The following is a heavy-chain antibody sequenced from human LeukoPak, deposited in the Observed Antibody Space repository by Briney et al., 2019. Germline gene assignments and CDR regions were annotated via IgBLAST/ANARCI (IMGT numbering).Heavy chain of an antibody. J-gene: IGHJ4*02. CDR2: IWYDGSNK. V-gene: IGHV3-33*01. Sequence: GGSLRLSCAASGFTFSSYGMHWVRQAPGKGLEWVAVIWYDGSNKYYADSVKGRFTISRDNSKNTLYLQMNSLRAEDTAVYYCARSNYDFWSGYRGRYFDYWGQGTLVTVSS. CDR3: ARSNYDFWSGYRGRYFDY. CDR1: GFTFSSYG. D-gene: IGHD3-3*01.